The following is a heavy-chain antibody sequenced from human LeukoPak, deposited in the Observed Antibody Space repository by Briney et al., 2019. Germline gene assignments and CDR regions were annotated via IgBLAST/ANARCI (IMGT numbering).Heavy chain of an antibody. CDR1: GYTFSDYY. CDR2: INPDSGGT. D-gene: IGHD2-21*01. V-gene: IGHV1-2*02. J-gene: IGHJ4*02. CDR3: AGDPTSGLWCYFDS. Sequence: ASVKVSCKASGYTFSDYYMQWVRQAPGQGLEWMGWINPDSGGTKYAQKFQGRVTMTRDTSISTAYVELSGLTSDDTAVYYCAGDPTSGLWCYFDSWGQGTLVSVSS.